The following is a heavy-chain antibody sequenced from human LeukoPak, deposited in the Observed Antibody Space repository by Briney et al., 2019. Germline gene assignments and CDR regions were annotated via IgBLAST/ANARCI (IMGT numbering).Heavy chain of an antibody. Sequence: SETLSLTCTVSGVSMSSGAFYWSWIRQHPGKGLEWIGNIYYSGSTYYNPSLKSRVTISVDRSKNQFSLKLTSVTAADTAVYYCARAFPFDDYGDPDAFDIWGQGTMVTVSS. V-gene: IGHV4-30-4*08. CDR1: GVSMSSGAFY. CDR2: IYYSGST. D-gene: IGHD4-17*01. J-gene: IGHJ3*02. CDR3: ARAFPFDDYGDPDAFDI.